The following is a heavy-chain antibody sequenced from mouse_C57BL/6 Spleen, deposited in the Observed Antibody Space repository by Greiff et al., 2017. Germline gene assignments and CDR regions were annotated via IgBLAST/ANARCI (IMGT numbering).Heavy chain of an antibody. Sequence: VQLQQPGAELVRPGTSVKLSCKASGYTFTSYWMHWVKQRPGQGLEWIGVIDPSDSYTNYNQKFKGKATLTVDTSSSTAYMQLSSLTSEDSAVYYCARCYYGSSSYFDYWGKGTTLTVSS. CDR3: ARCYYGSSSYFDY. D-gene: IGHD1-1*01. V-gene: IGHV1-59*01. CDR1: GYTFTSYW. J-gene: IGHJ2*01. CDR2: IDPSDSYT.